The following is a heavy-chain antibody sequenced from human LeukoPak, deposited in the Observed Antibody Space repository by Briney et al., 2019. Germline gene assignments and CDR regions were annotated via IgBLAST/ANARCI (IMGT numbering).Heavy chain of an antibody. V-gene: IGHV3-48*04. CDR2: ISSSGSTI. CDR1: GFTFSSYS. Sequence: GGSLRLSCAASGFTFSSYSMNWVRQAPGKGLEWVSYISSSGSTIYYADSVKGRFTISRDNAKNSLYLQMNSLRAEDTAVYYCARDSALLWFGATDYWGQGTLVTVSS. J-gene: IGHJ4*02. D-gene: IGHD3-10*01. CDR3: ARDSALLWFGATDY.